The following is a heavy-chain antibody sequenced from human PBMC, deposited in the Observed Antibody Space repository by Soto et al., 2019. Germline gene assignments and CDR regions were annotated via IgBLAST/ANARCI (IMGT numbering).Heavy chain of an antibody. CDR3: ARGPDHSKVGY. D-gene: IGHD4-4*01. Sequence: SETLSLTCTVSGGSIRSGDYYWSWIRQPPGKGLEWIGCIDYNGRAHYNPSLTSRVTMSLDTSNNHFSLKLSSVTTTDTAVYYCARGPDHSKVGYWGQGTLVTVSS. CDR1: GGSIRSGDYY. CDR2: IDYNGRA. J-gene: IGHJ4*02. V-gene: IGHV4-61*03.